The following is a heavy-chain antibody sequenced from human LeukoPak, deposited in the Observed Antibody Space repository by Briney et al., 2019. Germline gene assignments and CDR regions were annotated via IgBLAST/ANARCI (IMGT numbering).Heavy chain of an antibody. CDR3: ARGVLEWFGEGVGPD. V-gene: IGHV1-8*01. CDR1: GYTFTSYD. Sequence: ASVKVSYKASGYTFTSYDISWVRQATGQGLEWMGWMNPNSGNTGYAQKFQGRVTMTRNTSISTAYMELSSLRSEDTAVYYCARGVLEWFGEGVGPDWGQGTLVTVSS. J-gene: IGHJ4*02. D-gene: IGHD3-10*01. CDR2: MNPNSGNT.